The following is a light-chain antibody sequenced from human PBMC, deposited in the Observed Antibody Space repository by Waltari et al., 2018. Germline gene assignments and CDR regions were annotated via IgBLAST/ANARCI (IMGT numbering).Light chain of an antibody. J-gene: IGKJ1*01. CDR3: QQYNEWPRT. CDR2: GAS. V-gene: IGKV3-15*01. CDR1: QNVNHY. Sequence: EVVLTQSPATLSVSPGERATLSCRASQNVNHYLAWYQQKDGQAPRLLIYGASTRATGIPDRFSGSGSGTEFTLSISSLQSEDFAIYYCQQYNEWPRTFGQGTRVEI.